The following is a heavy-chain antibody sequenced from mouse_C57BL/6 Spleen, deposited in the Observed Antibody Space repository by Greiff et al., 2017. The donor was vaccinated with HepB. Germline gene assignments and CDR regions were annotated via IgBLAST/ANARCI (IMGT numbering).Heavy chain of an antibody. V-gene: IGHV5-17*01. J-gene: IGHJ4*01. Sequence: EVHLVESGGGLVKPGGSLKLSCAASGFTFSDYGMHWVRQAPEKGLEWVAYISSGSSTIYYADTVKGRFTISRDNAKNTLFLQMTSLRSEDTAMYYCARPYYYGISYEPRGAMDYWGQGTSVTVSS. CDR2: ISSGSSTI. CDR1: GFTFSDYG. D-gene: IGHD1-1*01. CDR3: ARPYYYGISYEPRGAMDY.